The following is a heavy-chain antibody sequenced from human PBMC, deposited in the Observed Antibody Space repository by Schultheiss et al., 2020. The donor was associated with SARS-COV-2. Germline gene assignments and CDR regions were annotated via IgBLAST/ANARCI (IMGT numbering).Heavy chain of an antibody. CDR3: TQAEELLGHDY. D-gene: IGHD1-26*01. CDR2: ISSSSSYI. J-gene: IGHJ4*02. V-gene: IGHV3-21*03. CDR1: GFTFSSYS. Sequence: GESLKISCAASGFTFSSYSMNWVRQAPGKGLEWVSSISSSSSYIYYADSVKGRFTISRDDAKNSLYLQMNSLKTEDTAVYYCTQAEELLGHDYWGQGTLVTVSS.